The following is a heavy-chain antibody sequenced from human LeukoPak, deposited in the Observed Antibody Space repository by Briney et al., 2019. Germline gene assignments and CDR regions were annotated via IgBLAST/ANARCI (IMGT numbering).Heavy chain of an antibody. CDR1: GFTFSSYA. J-gene: IGHJ4*02. CDR3: AKPPLEYDILTGLAN. D-gene: IGHD3-9*01. CDR2: ICGSGGST. Sequence: GGSLRLSCAASGFTFSSYAMSWVRQAPGKGLEWVSAICGSGGSTYYADSVKGRFTISRDNSKNTLYLQMNSLRAEDTAVYYCAKPPLEYDILTGLANWGQGTLVTVSS. V-gene: IGHV3-23*01.